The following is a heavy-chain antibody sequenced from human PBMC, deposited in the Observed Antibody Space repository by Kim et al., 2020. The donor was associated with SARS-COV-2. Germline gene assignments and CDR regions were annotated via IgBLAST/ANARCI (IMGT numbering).Heavy chain of an antibody. D-gene: IGHD1-26*01. V-gene: IGHV3-30-3*01. CDR3: ARSGSSSSFDI. Sequence: GGSLRLSCAASGFTFSSYAMHWVRQAPGKGLEWVAVISYDGSNKYYADSVKGRFTISRDNSKNTLYLQMNSLRAEDTAVYYCARSGSSSSFDIWGQGTMV. CDR2: ISYDGSNK. J-gene: IGHJ3*02. CDR1: GFTFSSYA.